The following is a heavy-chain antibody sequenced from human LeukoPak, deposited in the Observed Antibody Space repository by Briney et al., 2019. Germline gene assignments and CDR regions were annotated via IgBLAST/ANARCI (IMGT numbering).Heavy chain of an antibody. D-gene: IGHD1-1*01. Sequence: ASAKVSCKASGGTFSSYAISWARQAPGQGLEWMGGIIPIFGTANYAQKFQGRVTITADESTSTAYMELSSLRSEDTAVYYCARELQLEPLVWFDPWGQGTLVTVSS. V-gene: IGHV1-69*13. CDR2: IIPIFGTA. CDR1: GGTFSSYA. CDR3: ARELQLEPLVWFDP. J-gene: IGHJ5*02.